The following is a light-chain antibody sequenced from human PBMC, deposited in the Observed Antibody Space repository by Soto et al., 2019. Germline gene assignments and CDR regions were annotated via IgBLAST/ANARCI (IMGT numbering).Light chain of an antibody. V-gene: IGLV1-40*01. Sequence: QSVLTQPPSAPGTPGQRVTISCSGSSSNIGSNAVNWYQHLPGTAPKLLISHNNNRPSGVPDRFSGSKSGTSASLAITGLQADDEAVYYCQSRDSSLSSSWVFGGGTKLTVL. J-gene: IGLJ3*02. CDR3: QSRDSSLSSSWV. CDR2: HNN. CDR1: SSNIGSNA.